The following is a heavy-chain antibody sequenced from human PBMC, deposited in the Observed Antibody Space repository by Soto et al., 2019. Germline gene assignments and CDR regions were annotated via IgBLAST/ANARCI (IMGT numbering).Heavy chain of an antibody. CDR2: IYWNDDK. CDR1: GFSLSTDDMG. CDR3: AHLHLGATPLW. Sequence: QITLKESGPTLVKPTQTLTLTCTFSGFSLSTDDMGVGGIRQPPGKALEWLALIYWNDDKQYSPSLTSRLTITNDTSKNQVVLTMTNMDPLDTATYYCAHLHLGATPLWWGQGTLVTVSS. D-gene: IGHD1-26*01. J-gene: IGHJ4*02. V-gene: IGHV2-5*01.